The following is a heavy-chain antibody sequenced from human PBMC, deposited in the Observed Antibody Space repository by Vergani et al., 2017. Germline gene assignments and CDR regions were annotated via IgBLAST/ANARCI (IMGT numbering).Heavy chain of an antibody. J-gene: IGHJ6*02. CDR3: AKDRRVHYYYYGMDV. Sequence: EVQLLESGGGLVQPGGSLRLSCAASGFTFSSYAMSWVRQAPGKGLEWVSAISGSGGSTYYADSVKGRFTISRDNSKHTLYLQMNSLRAEDPAVYYCAKDRRVHYYYYGMDVWGQGTTVTVSS. CDR1: GFTFSSYA. D-gene: IGHD6-19*01. V-gene: IGHV3-23*01. CDR2: ISGSGGST.